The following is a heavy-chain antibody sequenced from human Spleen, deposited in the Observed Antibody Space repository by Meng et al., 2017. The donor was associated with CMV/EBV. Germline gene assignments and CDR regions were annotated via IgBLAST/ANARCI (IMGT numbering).Heavy chain of an antibody. Sequence: GESLKISCAASGFTLSDHYMSWIRQAPGKGLEWVSYISNSGSLIYYADSVKGRFSISRDNAKNSLYLQMNSLRADDTAVYYCAKDSYGDYVYHFDYWGQGTLVTVSS. CDR2: ISNSGSLI. V-gene: IGHV3-11*01. CDR3: AKDSYGDYVYHFDY. D-gene: IGHD4-17*01. J-gene: IGHJ4*02. CDR1: GFTLSDHY.